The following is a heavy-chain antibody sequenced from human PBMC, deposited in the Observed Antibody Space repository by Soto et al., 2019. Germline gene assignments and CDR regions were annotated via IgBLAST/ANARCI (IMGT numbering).Heavy chain of an antibody. D-gene: IGHD5-12*01. V-gene: IGHV2-5*02. J-gene: IGHJ4*02. Sequence: SGPTLVNPTQTLTLTCSFSGFSLTTSGMGVGWIRQPPGKAPEWLALVYWDDEKRYSPSLKSRLTITKNTSENRVVLTMTNMDPVDTATYYCVHRGLLATTFFQYWGPGTLVTVYS. CDR3: VHRGLLATTFFQY. CDR2: VYWDDEK. CDR1: GFSLTTSGMG.